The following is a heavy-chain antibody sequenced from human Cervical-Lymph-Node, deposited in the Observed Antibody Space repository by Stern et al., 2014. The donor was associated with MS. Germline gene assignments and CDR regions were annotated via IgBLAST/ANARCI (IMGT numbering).Heavy chain of an antibody. CDR3: AREVGSLAMDV. CDR1: GDTFTDYA. CDR2: ITPIFGSA. V-gene: IGHV1-69*06. D-gene: IGHD1-1*01. J-gene: IGHJ6*01. Sequence: VQLVESEAEVKKPGSSVKVSCKASGDTFTDYAISWVRQAPGQGPEWMGGITPIFGSADDAQKFQGRLTITADRSTSTAYMDLSSLTSEDTAVYYCAREVGSLAMDVWGQGTTVIVSS.